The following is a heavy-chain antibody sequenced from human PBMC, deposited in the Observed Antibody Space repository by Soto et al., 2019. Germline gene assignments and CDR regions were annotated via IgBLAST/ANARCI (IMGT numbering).Heavy chain of an antibody. V-gene: IGHV4-59*01. CDR2: IYHSGST. CDR3: ERLTGRSLFDY. D-gene: IGHD3-10*01. CDR1: GGSISSYY. J-gene: IGHJ4*02. Sequence: SETLSLTCVVSGGSISSYYCSWIRQPPWKGLEWIGYIYHSGSTTYNPYLKSRVTMSVDTSKNQFSLRLSSVTAADTAVYYCERLTGRSLFDYWGQGTLFSVSS.